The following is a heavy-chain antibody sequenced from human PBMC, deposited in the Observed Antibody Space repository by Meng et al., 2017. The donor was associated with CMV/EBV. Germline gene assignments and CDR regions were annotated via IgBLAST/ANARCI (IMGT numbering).Heavy chain of an antibody. D-gene: IGHD6-19*01. J-gene: IGHJ4*02. CDR1: GFTFSFSW. CDR3: AGDPGYSSGWSDHFDY. CDR2: INRDGSET. V-gene: IGHV3-74*01. Sequence: GGSLRLSCAASGFTFSFSWMHWVRQAPGKGLVWVSHINRDGSETSYADSVKGRFTISRDNAKNTLYLQMNSLRAEDTAVYYCAGDPGYSSGWSDHFDYWGQGTLVTVSS.